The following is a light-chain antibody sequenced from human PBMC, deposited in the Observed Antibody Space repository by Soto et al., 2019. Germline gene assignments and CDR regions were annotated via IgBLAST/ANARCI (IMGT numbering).Light chain of an antibody. J-gene: IGKJ1*01. CDR3: QQRSNWPT. CDR1: ESVSDNY. CDR2: GAS. Sequence: DIVLTQSPGTLSLSPGERATLSCRASESVSDNYLAWYQQKSGQAPRLLIYGASSRATGIPARFSGSGSGTDFTLTISSLEPEDFAVYYCQQRSNWPTFGQGTKVDIK. V-gene: IGKV3D-20*02.